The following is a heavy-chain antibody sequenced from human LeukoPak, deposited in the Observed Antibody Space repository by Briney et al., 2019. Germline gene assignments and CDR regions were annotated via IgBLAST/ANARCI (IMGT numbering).Heavy chain of an antibody. V-gene: IGHV3-30-3*01. CDR2: ISYDGSNK. Sequence: GGSLRLSCAASGFTFSSYAMHWVRQAPGKGLEWVAVISYDGSNKYYADSVKGRFTISRDNSKNTLYLQMNSLRAEDTAVYYCAKDRDRGAYYFDYWGQGTLVTVSS. D-gene: IGHD3-10*01. CDR1: GFTFSSYA. CDR3: AKDRDRGAYYFDY. J-gene: IGHJ4*02.